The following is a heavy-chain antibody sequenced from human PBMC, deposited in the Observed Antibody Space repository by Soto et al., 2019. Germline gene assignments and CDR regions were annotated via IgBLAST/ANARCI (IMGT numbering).Heavy chain of an antibody. Sequence: ASVKVSCKASGYSFTNYYMHWVRRAPGQGLEWMGDINPSDGTTRYAEKFQGRLTMTRDTSTSTVYMELTSLKSDDTAVFYCAGDSLGRFTGLEYWGQGTLVTVSS. CDR3: AGDSLGRFTGLEY. D-gene: IGHD1-1*01. V-gene: IGHV1-46*01. CDR1: GYSFTNYY. J-gene: IGHJ4*02. CDR2: INPSDGTT.